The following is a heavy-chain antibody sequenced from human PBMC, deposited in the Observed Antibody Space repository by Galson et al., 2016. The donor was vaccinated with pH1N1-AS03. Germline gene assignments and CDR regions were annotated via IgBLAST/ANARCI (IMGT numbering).Heavy chain of an antibody. CDR3: ARYWHNWNDRDYYYFYMDV. V-gene: IGHV3-21*01. CDR1: GFMFSTYS. D-gene: IGHD1-1*01. J-gene: IGHJ6*03. Sequence: SLRLSCAASGFMFSTYSMNWVRQAPGKGLEWVSSITSTSYKNYAESVKGRFTISRDDAKNSLYLQMNSLRVEDTAVYYCARYWHNWNDRDYYYFYMDVWGKGTTVTVSS. CDR2: ITSTSYK.